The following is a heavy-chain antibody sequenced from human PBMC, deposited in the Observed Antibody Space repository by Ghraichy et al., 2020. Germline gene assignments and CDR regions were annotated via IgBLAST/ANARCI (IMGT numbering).Heavy chain of an antibody. CDR1: GFTFSSYA. V-gene: IGHV3-30*04. CDR2: ISYDGSNK. D-gene: IGHD2-15*01. Sequence: GGSLRLSCAASGFTFSSYAMRWVRQAPGKGLEWVAVISYDGSNKYYADSVKGRFTLSRDNTKNTLYLQMNSLRAEDTAVYYCARDGGNCSGGSCRRIDDHIYMAAWGTGTTVTVS. J-gene: IGHJ6*03. CDR3: ARDGGNCSGGSCRRIDDHIYMAA.